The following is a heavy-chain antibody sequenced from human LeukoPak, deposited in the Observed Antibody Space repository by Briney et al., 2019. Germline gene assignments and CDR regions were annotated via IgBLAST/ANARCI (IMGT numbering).Heavy chain of an antibody. CDR3: AKGSSGYFADV. J-gene: IGHJ4*02. Sequence: GGSLRLSRAPSGFIFNNYGLIWVRPAPGTGVEWVSAISNDCCGTQYPQFVEGRFTVSRDNSKTTFFLKMSSLRAEDTALYYCAKGSSGYFADVWGQGTLVTVSS. CDR2: ISNDCCGT. V-gene: IGHV3-23*01. D-gene: IGHD3-22*01. CDR1: GFIFNNYG.